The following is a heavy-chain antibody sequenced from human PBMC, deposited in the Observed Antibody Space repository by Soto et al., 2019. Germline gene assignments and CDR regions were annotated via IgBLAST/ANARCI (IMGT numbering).Heavy chain of an antibody. Sequence: QITLKESGPPLVKPTQTLTLTCTFSGFSLSTSGVGVGWIRQPPGKALEWLALIYWDGDKRYSPSLRSRLTITKDTSKNPVLLTMTNMDPVDTATYYCAPTYQWLRFDYWGQGNLVTVSS. CDR3: APTYQWLRFDY. J-gene: IGHJ4*02. D-gene: IGHD5-12*01. V-gene: IGHV2-5*02. CDR1: GFSLSTSGVG. CDR2: IYWDGDK.